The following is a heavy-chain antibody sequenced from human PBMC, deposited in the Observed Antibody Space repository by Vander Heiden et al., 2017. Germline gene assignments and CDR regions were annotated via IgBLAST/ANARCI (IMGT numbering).Heavy chain of an antibody. V-gene: IGHV3-23*01. Sequence: EVQLLESGGGLVQHGGSLILSCAASGFTFSSYALSWVRQSPGQGVEWVSAISGSGGSTYSADSVKGRFTISRDNSKNTLYLQMNSLRAEDTAVYYCASVRAVATDYWGQGTLVTVSS. CDR3: ASVRAVATDY. CDR2: ISGSGGST. J-gene: IGHJ4*02. D-gene: IGHD6-19*01. CDR1: GFTFSSYA.